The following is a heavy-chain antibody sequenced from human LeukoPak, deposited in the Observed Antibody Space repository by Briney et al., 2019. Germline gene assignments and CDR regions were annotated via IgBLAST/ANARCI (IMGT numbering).Heavy chain of an antibody. CDR2: IYSGGST. CDR3: ARDTPNYCMDV. V-gene: IGHV3-53*01. CDR1: GFTVSSSY. J-gene: IGHJ6*02. Sequence: GGSLRLSCAASGFTVSSSYMSWVRQAPGKGLEWVSVIYSGGSTYYADSVKGRFTISRDNSKNTLYLQMNSLRAEDTAVYYCARDTPNYCMDVWGQGTTVTVSS.